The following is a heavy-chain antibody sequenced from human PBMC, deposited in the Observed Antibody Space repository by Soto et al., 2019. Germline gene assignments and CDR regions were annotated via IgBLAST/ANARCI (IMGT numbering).Heavy chain of an antibody. Sequence: VGSLRLSCATSGFTFSSYPIHWVRQAPGKGPVWVSRITEDGSGTTYADSVKGRFTVTRDNAKNTMYLQMSGLGAEDTAVYHCVRGTNGWRGMDYWGQGTLVTVSS. J-gene: IGHJ4*02. D-gene: IGHD2-8*01. CDR2: ITEDGSGT. CDR3: VRGTNGWRGMDY. CDR1: GFTFSSYP. V-gene: IGHV3-74*01.